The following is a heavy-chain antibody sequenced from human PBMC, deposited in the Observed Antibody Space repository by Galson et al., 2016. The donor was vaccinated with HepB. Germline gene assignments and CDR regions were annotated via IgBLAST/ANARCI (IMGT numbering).Heavy chain of an antibody. V-gene: IGHV5-51*01. CDR1: GYGCTTYW. J-gene: IGHJ4*02. CDR2: IYPGDSDT. D-gene: IGHD6-13*01. CDR3: ARRAAAGQENFDY. Sequence: QSGAEVIRPGESLKISWKGSGYGCTTYWIAWVRQMPGKGLGWMGIIYPGDSDTKYSPSVQGPVTIPADNSISTAYLQWRSLKASDTAIYYCARRAAAGQENFDYWGQGTLVTVSS.